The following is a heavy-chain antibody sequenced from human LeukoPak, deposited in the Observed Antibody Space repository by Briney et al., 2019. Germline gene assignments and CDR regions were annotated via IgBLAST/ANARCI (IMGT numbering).Heavy chain of an antibody. CDR1: GGTFSSYA. CDR3: ARLRYYYDSSGYCYFDY. Sequence: GASVKVSCKAFGGTFSSYAISWVRQAPGQGLEWMGGIIPIFGTANYAQKFQGRVTITADESTSTAYMELSSLRSDDTAVYYCARLRYYYDSSGYCYFDYWGQGTLVTVSS. D-gene: IGHD3-22*01. V-gene: IGHV1-69*01. CDR2: IIPIFGTA. J-gene: IGHJ4*02.